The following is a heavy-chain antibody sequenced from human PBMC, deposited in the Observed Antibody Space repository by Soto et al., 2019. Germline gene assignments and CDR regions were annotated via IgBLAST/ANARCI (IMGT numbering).Heavy chain of an antibody. CDR3: ARDLRITMIVVVNDAFDI. CDR2: ISSSSSYI. J-gene: IGHJ3*02. Sequence: SCAASGFTFSSYSMNWVRQATGKGLEWVSSISSSSSYIYYADSVKGRFTISRDNAKNSLYLQMNSLRAEDTAVYYCARDLRITMIVVVNDAFDIWGQGTMVTVSS. CDR1: GFTFSSYS. D-gene: IGHD3-22*01. V-gene: IGHV3-21*01.